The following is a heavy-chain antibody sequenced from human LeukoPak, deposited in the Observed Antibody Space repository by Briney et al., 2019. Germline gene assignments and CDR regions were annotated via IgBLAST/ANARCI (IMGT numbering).Heavy chain of an antibody. CDR2: ISGSGGST. J-gene: IGHJ4*02. CDR3: AKASVPRNWNDVGYFDY. D-gene: IGHD1-1*01. Sequence: GGSLRLSCAASGFTFSNYVMSWVRQAPGKGLEWVSAISGSGGSTYYADSVKGRFTISRDTSKNTLYLQMNSLRAADTAVYYCAKASVPRNWNDVGYFDYWGQGTLVTVSS. CDR1: GFTFSNYV. V-gene: IGHV3-23*01.